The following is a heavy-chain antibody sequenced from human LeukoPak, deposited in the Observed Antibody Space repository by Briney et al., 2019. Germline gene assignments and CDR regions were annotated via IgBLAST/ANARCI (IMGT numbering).Heavy chain of an antibody. D-gene: IGHD3-22*01. Sequence: GGSLRLSCAASGFTFSSYWMHWVRQDSGKGLVWVSRISSDESSTSYADSVKGRFTISRDNAKNTLYLQMNSLRAEDTALYYCARGGHHYHSSGYYGGTNFGYWGQGTLVTVSS. CDR2: ISSDESST. V-gene: IGHV3-74*01. J-gene: IGHJ4*02. CDR1: GFTFSSYW. CDR3: ARGGHHYHSSGYYGGTNFGY.